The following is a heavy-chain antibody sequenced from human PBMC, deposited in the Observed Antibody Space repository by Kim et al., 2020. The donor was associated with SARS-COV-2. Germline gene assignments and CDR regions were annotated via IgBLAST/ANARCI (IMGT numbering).Heavy chain of an antibody. J-gene: IGHJ4*02. CDR3: AKGLFGVVILGVNDY. CDR1: GFTFSSYG. CDR2: ISYDGSNK. V-gene: IGHV3-30*18. D-gene: IGHD3-3*01. Sequence: GGSLRLSCAASGFTFSSYGMHWVRQAPGKGLEWVAVISYDGSNKYYADSVKGRFTISRDNSKNTLYLQMNSLRAEDTAVYYCAKGLFGVVILGVNDYWGQGTLVTVSS.